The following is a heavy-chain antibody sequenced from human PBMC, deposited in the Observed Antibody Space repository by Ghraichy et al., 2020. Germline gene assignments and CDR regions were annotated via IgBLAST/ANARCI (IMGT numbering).Heavy chain of an antibody. CDR2: ISGSGGST. V-gene: IGHV3-23*01. Sequence: GESLNISCAASGFTFSSYAMSWVRQAPGKGLEWVSAISGSGGSTYYADSVKGRFTISRDNSKNTLYLQMNSLRAEDTAVYYCAKEQGEYSSSFPGYFDYWGQGTLVTVSS. D-gene: IGHD6-13*01. CDR1: GFTFSSYA. CDR3: AKEQGEYSSSFPGYFDY. J-gene: IGHJ4*02.